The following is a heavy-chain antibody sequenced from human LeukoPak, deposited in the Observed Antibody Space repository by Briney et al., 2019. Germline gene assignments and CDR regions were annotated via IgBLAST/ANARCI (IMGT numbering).Heavy chain of an antibody. V-gene: IGHV3-23*01. J-gene: IGHJ4*02. D-gene: IGHD2-15*01. CDR3: ARDRRATPKYFFDF. CDR2: IRHSGVDS. CDR1: RFSFSDYT. Sequence: PGGSLGLSCAASRFSFSDYTMSWVRQLPGKGLEWVSGIRHSGVDSSYADSVKGRFTISRDNSKNMLYLQMNSLRDDDTGVYYCARDRRATPKYFFDFWGQGTPVTVSS.